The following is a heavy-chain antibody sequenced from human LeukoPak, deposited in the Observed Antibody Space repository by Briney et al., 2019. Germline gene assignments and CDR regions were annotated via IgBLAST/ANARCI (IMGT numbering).Heavy chain of an antibody. CDR2: IYSSGST. Sequence: GGSLRLSCAASGFTVSSNYMSWVRQAPGKGLEWVSVIYSSGSTYYADSVKGRFTISRDNSKNTLYLQMNSLRAEDTAVYYCARDPGYDSNAFDIWGQGTMVTVSS. CDR1: GFTVSSNY. D-gene: IGHD3-22*01. V-gene: IGHV3-53*01. CDR3: ARDPGYDSNAFDI. J-gene: IGHJ3*02.